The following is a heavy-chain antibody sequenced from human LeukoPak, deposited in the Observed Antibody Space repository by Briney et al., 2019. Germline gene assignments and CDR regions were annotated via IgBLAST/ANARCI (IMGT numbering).Heavy chain of an antibody. Sequence: GGSLRLSCAASGFTFSSYSMNWDRQAPGKGLEWVSFISSSGTCICYADSMKGRFTISRDNAKNSLYLQMNSLRAEDTAVYYCARNGGNSDFDYWGQGTLVTVSS. CDR1: GFTFSSYS. CDR2: ISSSGTCI. D-gene: IGHD4-23*01. V-gene: IGHV3-21*01. J-gene: IGHJ4*02. CDR3: ARNGGNSDFDY.